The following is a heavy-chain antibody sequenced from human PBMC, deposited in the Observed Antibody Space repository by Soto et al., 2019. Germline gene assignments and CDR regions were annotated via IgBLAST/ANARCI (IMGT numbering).Heavy chain of an antibody. V-gene: IGHV1-69*13. CDR1: GGTFSSYA. J-gene: IGHJ6*02. Sequence: SVKVSCKASGGTFSSYAISWVRQAPGQGLEWMGGIIPIFGTANYAQKFQGRVTITADESTSTAYMELSSLRSEDTAVYYCARDSPLVDDFWSGSSSGYYYYGMDVWGQGTTVTVSS. D-gene: IGHD3-3*01. CDR3: ARDSPLVDDFWSGSSSGYYYYGMDV. CDR2: IIPIFGTA.